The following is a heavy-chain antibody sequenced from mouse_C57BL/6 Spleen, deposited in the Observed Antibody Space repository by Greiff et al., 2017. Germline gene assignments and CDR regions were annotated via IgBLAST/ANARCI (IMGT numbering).Heavy chain of an antibody. J-gene: IGHJ4*01. CDR3: ARSGGFPGYYYAMDY. CDR1: GYTFTSYW. D-gene: IGHD3-1*01. CDR2: IDPSDSYT. Sequence: QVQLQQPGAELVMPGASVKLSCKASGYTFTSYWMHWVKQRPGQGLEWIGEIDPSDSYTNYNQKFKGKSTLTVDKSSSTAYMQLSSLTSEDSAVYYCARSGGFPGYYYAMDYWGQGTSVTVSS. V-gene: IGHV1-69*01.